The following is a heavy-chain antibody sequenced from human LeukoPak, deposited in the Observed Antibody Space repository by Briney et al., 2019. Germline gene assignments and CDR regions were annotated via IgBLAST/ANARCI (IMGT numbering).Heavy chain of an antibody. CDR2: ISYDGSKK. J-gene: IGHJ4*02. CDR1: GFTFSSYG. D-gene: IGHD3-22*01. CDR3: ARGLTDYYDTSGYFDY. Sequence: GGSLRLSCAASGFTFSSYGMHWVRQAPGKGLEWVTVISYDGSKKYYADSVKGRFTISRDNSKNTLYLQMNSLRVEDTAVYFCARGLTDYYDTSGYFDYWGQGTLVTVSS. V-gene: IGHV3-30*03.